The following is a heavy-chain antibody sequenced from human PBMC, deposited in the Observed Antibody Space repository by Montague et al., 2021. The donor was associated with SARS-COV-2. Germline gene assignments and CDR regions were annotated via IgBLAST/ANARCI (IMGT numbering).Heavy chain of an antibody. Sequence: ETLSLTCTVSGGSISSSSYYWGWIRQPPGKGLEWIGSIYYSGSTYYNXSLKSRVTISVDTSKNQFSLKLSSVTAADTAVYYCARQKRRITIFGVVIPPVLPWFDPWGQGTLVTVSS. J-gene: IGHJ5*02. CDR2: IYYSGST. D-gene: IGHD3-3*01. V-gene: IGHV4-39*01. CDR1: GGSISSSSYY. CDR3: ARQKRRITIFGVVIPPVLPWFDP.